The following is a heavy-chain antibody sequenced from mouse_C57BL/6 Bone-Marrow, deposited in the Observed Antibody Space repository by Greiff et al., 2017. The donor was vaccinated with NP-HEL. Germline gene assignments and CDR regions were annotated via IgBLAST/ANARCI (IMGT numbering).Heavy chain of an antibody. CDR3: AKERGITTVVALWRYFDV. J-gene: IGHJ1*03. D-gene: IGHD1-1*01. V-gene: IGHV1-7*01. CDR2: INPSSGYT. CDR1: GYTFTSYW. Sequence: QVQLKQSGAELAKPGASVKLSCKASGYTFTSYWMHWVKQRPGQGLEWIGYINPSSGYTKYNQKFKDKATLTADKSSSTAYMQLSSLTYEDSAVYYCAKERGITTVVALWRYFDVWGTGTTVTVSS.